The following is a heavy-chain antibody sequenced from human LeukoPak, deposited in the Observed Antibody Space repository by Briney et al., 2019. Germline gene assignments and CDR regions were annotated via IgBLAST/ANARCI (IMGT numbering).Heavy chain of an antibody. D-gene: IGHD5-12*01. CDR1: GGSISSYY. J-gene: IGHJ6*03. Sequence: SETLSLTCTVSGGSISSYYWSWIRQPPGKGLEWIGYIYYSGSTNYNPSLKSRVTISVDTSKNQLSLKLSSVTAADTAVYYCARGVVATINYYYYMDVWGKGTTVTVSS. CDR3: ARGVVATINYYYYMDV. V-gene: IGHV4-59*01. CDR2: IYYSGST.